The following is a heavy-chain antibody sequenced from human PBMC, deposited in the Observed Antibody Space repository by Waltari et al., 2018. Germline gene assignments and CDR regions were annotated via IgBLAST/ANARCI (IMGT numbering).Heavy chain of an antibody. CDR3: ATWITAHFDY. D-gene: IGHD2-2*03. Sequence: DVHLLESGGSLVQPGGSLRLSCVASGFTFRNYAMSWVRQSPGKGLVWVSNIDGTTTNTTDADSVKGRFTISRDNSRNTVYLQMNSLTADDSAVYFCATWITAHFDYWGQGTLVTVSS. CDR1: GFTFRNYA. V-gene: IGHV3-23*01. CDR2: IDGTTTNT. J-gene: IGHJ4*02.